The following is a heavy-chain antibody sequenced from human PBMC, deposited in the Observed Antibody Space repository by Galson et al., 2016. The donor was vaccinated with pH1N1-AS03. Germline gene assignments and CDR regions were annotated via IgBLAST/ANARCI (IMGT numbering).Heavy chain of an antibody. CDR2: IAGGGVTT. D-gene: IGHD2-15*01. V-gene: IGHV3-23*01. J-gene: IGHJ4*02. CDR3: AKLSLGYCAY. CDR1: GFTFSSYA. Sequence: SLRLSCAASGFTFSSYAMSWVRQAPGKGLEWVSAIAGGGVTTYYADSVKGRFTISRDNSKNTLYLQINSLRAEDTAIYYCAKLSLGYCAYWGQGTLGTVPS.